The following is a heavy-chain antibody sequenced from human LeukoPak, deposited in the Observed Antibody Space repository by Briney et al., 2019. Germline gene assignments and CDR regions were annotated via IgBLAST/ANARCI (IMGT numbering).Heavy chain of an antibody. D-gene: IGHD3-22*01. Sequence: GGSLRLSCAASGFTFSRYAMSWVRQAPGKRLEWVSAISGSGGSTYYADSVKGRFTISRDNSKNTLYLQMNSLRAEDTAVYYCASHHYYDSSGLDDYFDYWGQGTLVTVSS. V-gene: IGHV3-23*01. CDR3: ASHHYYDSSGLDDYFDY. J-gene: IGHJ4*02. CDR1: GFTFSRYA. CDR2: ISGSGGST.